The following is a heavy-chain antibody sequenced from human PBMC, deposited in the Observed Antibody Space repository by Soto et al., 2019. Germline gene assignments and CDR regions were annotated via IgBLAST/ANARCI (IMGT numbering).Heavy chain of an antibody. CDR2: IDPSDSYT. J-gene: IGHJ6*02. CDR1: GYSFTSYW. V-gene: IGHV5-10-1*01. CDR3: ARPPAAGTGYYYYGMDV. Sequence: PGESLKISCKGSGYSFTSYWISWVRQMPGKGLEWMGRIDPSDSYTNYSPSFQGHVTISADKSISTAYLQWSSLKASDTAMYYCARPPAAGTGYYYYGMDVWGQGTTVTVSS. D-gene: IGHD6-13*01.